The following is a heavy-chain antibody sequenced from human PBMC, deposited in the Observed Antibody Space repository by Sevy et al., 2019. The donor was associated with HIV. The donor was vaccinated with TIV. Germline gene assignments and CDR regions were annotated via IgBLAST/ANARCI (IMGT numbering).Heavy chain of an antibody. Sequence: GGSLRLSCVASGFSFIHENMNWVRQAPAKGLEWLSYISTSGSTIYQADSVKGRFTISRDNAKNSLFLQMNSLGVEDTAIYYCVRDWDDKFSYGDSDPAVDCWGQGTLVTVSS. CDR3: VRDWDDKFSYGDSDPAVDC. D-gene: IGHD2-21*02. V-gene: IGHV3-48*04. CDR1: GFSFIHEN. CDR2: ISTSGSTI. J-gene: IGHJ4*02.